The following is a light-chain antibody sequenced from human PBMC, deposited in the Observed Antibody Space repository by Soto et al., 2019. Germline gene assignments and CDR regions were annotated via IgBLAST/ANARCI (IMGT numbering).Light chain of an antibody. CDR2: DVS. V-gene: IGLV2-14*01. CDR1: SSDVGRYNY. Sequence: QSALTQPASVSGSPGQSITISCTGTSSDVGRYNYFSWYRQYPGEAPNLMIYDVSNRPSGASHRFSGYKSGNTASVTIAGLQAEDEADYYCSSYTSISTVVFGGGTKVTVL. CDR3: SSYTSISTVV. J-gene: IGLJ2*01.